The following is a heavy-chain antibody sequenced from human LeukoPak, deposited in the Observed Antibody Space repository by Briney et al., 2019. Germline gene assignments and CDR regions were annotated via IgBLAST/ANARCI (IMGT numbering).Heavy chain of an antibody. CDR1: GYIFNSYY. D-gene: IGHD2-2*01. V-gene: IGHV1-46*02. CDR3: ARNQLNDAFDI. J-gene: IGHJ3*02. Sequence: GASVRVSCKASGYIFNSYYIHWVRQAPGQGLEWMGIINPSGGSTSYSQKFQGRVTMTRDTSTSTVYMELSSLRSEDTAVYYCARNQLNDAFDIWGQGTMVTVSS. CDR2: INPSGGST.